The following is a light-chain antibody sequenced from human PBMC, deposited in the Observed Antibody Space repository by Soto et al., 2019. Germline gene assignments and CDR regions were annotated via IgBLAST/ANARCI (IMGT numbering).Light chain of an antibody. V-gene: IGKV3-20*01. CDR2: GAS. Sequence: EIVLTQSPGTLSLSPGERATLSCRASQTVGGNMLAWFQQRPGQAPRLVIFGASNRASGIPDRFSGSGSGTDFTLTVSRLEPEDFAVYYCQQYHWAPDTFGQGTRLEMK. J-gene: IGKJ5*01. CDR1: QTVGGNM. CDR3: QQYHWAPDT.